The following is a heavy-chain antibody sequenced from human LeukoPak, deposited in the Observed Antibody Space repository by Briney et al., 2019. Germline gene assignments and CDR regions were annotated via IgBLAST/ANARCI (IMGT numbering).Heavy chain of an antibody. Sequence: SETLSLTCNVSGGSISSNTYFWGWIRRPPGKGLEWIGSIHYSGSTYYNPSLKSRVTISVDTSNNQFSLHLTSLTAADTAVYYCATSDTVSTYNWFDPWGLGTLVTVS. CDR3: ATSDTVSTYNWFDP. CDR1: GGSISSNTYF. D-gene: IGHD5/OR15-5a*01. J-gene: IGHJ5*02. CDR2: IHYSGST. V-gene: IGHV4-39*01.